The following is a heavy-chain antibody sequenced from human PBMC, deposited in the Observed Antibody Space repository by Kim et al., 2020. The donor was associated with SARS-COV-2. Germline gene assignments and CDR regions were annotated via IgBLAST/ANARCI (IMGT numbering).Heavy chain of an antibody. Sequence: ASVKVSCKASGYTFTGDYMHWVRQAPGQGLEWMGWINPNSGGTNYAQKFQGRVTMTRDTSISTAYMELSRLRSDDTSVYYCARGDGYYCSSTSCYSSAAFDIWGKGTMVTVSS. V-gene: IGHV1-2*02. J-gene: IGHJ3*02. CDR1: GYTFTGDY. D-gene: IGHD2-2*02. CDR2: INPNSGGT. CDR3: ARGDGYYCSSTSCYSSAAFDI.